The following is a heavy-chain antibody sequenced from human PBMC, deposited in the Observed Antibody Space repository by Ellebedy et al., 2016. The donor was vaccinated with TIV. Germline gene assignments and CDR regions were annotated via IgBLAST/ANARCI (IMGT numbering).Heavy chain of an antibody. V-gene: IGHV4-59*01. J-gene: IGHJ6*02. Sequence: MPSETLSLTCTVSGGPISSYYWSRIRQPPGKGLEWIGYIYYSGSTNYNPSLKSRVTISVDTSKNQFSLKLSSVTAADTAVYYCARDFPHGSGPPGYGMDVWGQGTTVTVSS. D-gene: IGHD3-10*01. CDR3: ARDFPHGSGPPGYGMDV. CDR1: GGPISSYY. CDR2: IYYSGST.